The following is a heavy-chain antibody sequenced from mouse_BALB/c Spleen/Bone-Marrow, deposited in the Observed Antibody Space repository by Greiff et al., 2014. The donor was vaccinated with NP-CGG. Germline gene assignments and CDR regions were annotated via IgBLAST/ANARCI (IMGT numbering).Heavy chain of an antibody. D-gene: IGHD2-2*01. V-gene: IGHV1S56*01. J-gene: IGHJ4*01. CDR3: ARGGWLRDAMDY. CDR2: IYPGNVNT. Sequence: QVQLQQPGPELVKPGASVRISCKASGYTFTSYYIHWVKQGPGQGLEWIGWIYPGNVNTKYNEKFKGKATLTADKSSSTAYMQLSSLTSEDSAVYFCARGGWLRDAMDYWGQGTSVTVSS. CDR1: GYTFTSYY.